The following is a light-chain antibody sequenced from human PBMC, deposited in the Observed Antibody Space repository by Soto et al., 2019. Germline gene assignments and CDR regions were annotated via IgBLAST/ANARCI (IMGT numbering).Light chain of an antibody. CDR3: QSYDSSLSGYV. CDR2: GNG. Sequence: QSVLTQPPSVSGAPGQRVTISCTGSSSNIGAGYDVHWYQQLPGTAPKLLIYGNGNRPSGVPDRFSGSKSGTSASLAITGLQAEDGADYYCQSYDSSLSGYVFGTGTKVTVL. V-gene: IGLV1-40*01. CDR1: SSNIGAGYD. J-gene: IGLJ1*01.